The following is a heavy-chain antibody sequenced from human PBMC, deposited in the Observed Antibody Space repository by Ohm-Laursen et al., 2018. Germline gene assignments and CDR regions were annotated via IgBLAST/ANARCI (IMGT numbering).Heavy chain of an antibody. CDR2: ISGSGGST. D-gene: IGHD3-22*01. CDR3: ARDRAISYYDSDAFDI. V-gene: IGHV3-23*01. CDR1: GFTFSSYA. J-gene: IGHJ3*02. Sequence: SLRLSRAASGFTFSSYAMSWVRQASGKGLEWVSAISGSGGSTYYADSVKGRFTVSRDNSKNTLYLQMNSLRAEDTAVYYCARDRAISYYDSDAFDIWGQGTMVTVSS.